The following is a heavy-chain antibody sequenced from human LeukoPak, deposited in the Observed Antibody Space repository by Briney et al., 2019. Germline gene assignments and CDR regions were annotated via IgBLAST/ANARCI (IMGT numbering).Heavy chain of an antibody. V-gene: IGHV1-8*01. CDR3: ARREGRYYYGSGSRPGWFDP. J-gene: IGHJ5*02. Sequence: ASVKASCKASGYTFTSYDINWVRQATGQGLEWMGWMNPNSGNTGYAQKFQGRVTMTRNTSISTAYMELSSLRSEDTAVYYCARREGRYYYGSGSRPGWFDPWGQGTLVTVSS. CDR2: MNPNSGNT. CDR1: GYTFTSYD. D-gene: IGHD3-10*01.